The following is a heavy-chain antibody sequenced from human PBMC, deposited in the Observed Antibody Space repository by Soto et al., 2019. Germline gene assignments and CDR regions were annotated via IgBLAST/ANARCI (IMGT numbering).Heavy chain of an antibody. CDR1: GFTFNNFA. V-gene: IGHV3-23*01. Sequence: EVQLLESGGALVRPGGSLRRACAASGFTFNNFAMSWVRQAPGKGREWVSGTSASGTCTYYAASVKGRSTISRDNRENTLSLPTDNLRGEDTASYDCVRDVSRWYSVDCWGPGTLVTVSS. D-gene: IGHD2-15*01. CDR2: TSASGTCT. J-gene: IGHJ4*02. CDR3: VRDVSRWYSVDC.